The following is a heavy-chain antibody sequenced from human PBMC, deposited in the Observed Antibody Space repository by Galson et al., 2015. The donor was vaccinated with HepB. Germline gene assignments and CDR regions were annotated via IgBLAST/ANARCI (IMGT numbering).Heavy chain of an antibody. D-gene: IGHD2-15*01. CDR2: LDASGGDT. V-gene: IGHV3-23*01. Sequence: SLRLSCAASGFTFNNYAMSWVRQAPGKGLDWVSALDASGGDTYYADSVKGRFTISRDNSKNTLYLQMNSLRVEDTAVYYRAKDKYCGGGSCYGLDYWGQGALVTVSS. CDR1: GFTFNNYA. CDR3: AKDKYCGGGSCYGLDY. J-gene: IGHJ4*02.